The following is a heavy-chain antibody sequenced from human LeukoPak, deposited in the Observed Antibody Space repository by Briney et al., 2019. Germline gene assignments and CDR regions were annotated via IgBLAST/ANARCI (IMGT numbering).Heavy chain of an antibody. D-gene: IGHD3-16*01. Sequence: PSETLSLTCTVSGGSISSGNYYWGWIRQAPGKGLEWIGNSYHSGSTYYNPYLKSRVTISVDTYKNHFSMKLNSVTAADTAVYYCARATYYVWGSYLSVDYWGQGSLVTVSS. J-gene: IGHJ4*02. CDR3: ARATYYVWGSYLSVDY. V-gene: IGHV4-39*02. CDR2: SYHSGST. CDR1: GGSISSGNYY.